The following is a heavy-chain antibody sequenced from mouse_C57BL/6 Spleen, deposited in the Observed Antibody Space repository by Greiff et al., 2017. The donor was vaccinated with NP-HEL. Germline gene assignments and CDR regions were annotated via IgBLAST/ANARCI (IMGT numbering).Heavy chain of an antibody. V-gene: IGHV1-59*01. CDR3: ARSYYGTFDY. Sequence: QVQLQQPGAELVRPGTSVKLSCKASGYTFTSYWMHWVKQRPGQGLKWIGVIDPSDSYTNYNQKFKGKATLTVDTSSSTAYMQLSSLTSEDSAVYYCARSYYGTFDYWGQGTTLTVSS. J-gene: IGHJ2*01. D-gene: IGHD1-1*01. CDR1: GYTFTSYW. CDR2: IDPSDSYT.